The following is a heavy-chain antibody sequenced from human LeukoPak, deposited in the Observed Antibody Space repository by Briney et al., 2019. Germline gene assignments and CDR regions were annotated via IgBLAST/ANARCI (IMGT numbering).Heavy chain of an antibody. CDR2: ISGSGSST. D-gene: IGHD6-19*01. Sequence: GGSLRLSCASSGFTFSSYGMSWVRQAPGKGLEWVSAISGSGSSTYYAASVKGRFTISRDNSKNTLYLQMNSLRAEDTAVYYCVKEGSSGWFDYWGQGTLVTVSS. V-gene: IGHV3-23*01. J-gene: IGHJ4*02. CDR3: VKEGSSGWFDY. CDR1: GFTFSSYG.